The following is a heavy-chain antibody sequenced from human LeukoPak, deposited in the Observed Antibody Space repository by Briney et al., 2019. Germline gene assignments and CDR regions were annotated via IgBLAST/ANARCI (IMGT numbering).Heavy chain of an antibody. CDR2: IWYDGSNE. CDR3: AREMAV. Sequence: GGSLRLSCVVSGFSFGTYSMHWARQVPGKGLGWVAVIWYDGSNEDYADSVKGRFTISRDNSKNTLYLQMNSLRVEDTAVYYCAREMAVWGQGALVTVSS. V-gene: IGHV3-33*01. J-gene: IGHJ4*02. D-gene: IGHD2-8*01. CDR1: GFSFGTYS.